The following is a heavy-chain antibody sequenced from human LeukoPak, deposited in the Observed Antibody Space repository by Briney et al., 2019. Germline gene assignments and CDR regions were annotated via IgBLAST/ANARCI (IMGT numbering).Heavy chain of an antibody. CDR1: GASINSYY. CDR3: ARLPTVVTSAYYGLDV. V-gene: IGHV4-59*08. CDR2: IYYSGST. Sequence: PSETLSLTCTVSGASINSYYWTWIRQPPGKGLEWIGHIYYSGSTDYNPSLESRVTTSIDTSKTQFSLKVNSVTAADTAVYYCARLPTVVTSAYYGLDVWGQGTTVIVSS. J-gene: IGHJ6*02. D-gene: IGHD4-23*01.